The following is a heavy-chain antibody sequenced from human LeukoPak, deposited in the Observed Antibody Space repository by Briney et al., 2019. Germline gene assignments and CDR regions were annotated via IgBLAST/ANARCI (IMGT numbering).Heavy chain of an antibody. Sequence: PGGSLRLSCAASGFTFSDHYMDWVRQAPGKGLEWVGRTTNKANGYTTEYAASVKDRFTMSRDDSKNSVYLQMNSLKTEDTAVYYCARVGNSGGYYIPLDYWGQGTLVTVSS. CDR1: GFTFSDHY. D-gene: IGHD3-22*01. V-gene: IGHV3-72*01. CDR2: TTNKANGYTT. CDR3: ARVGNSGGYYIPLDY. J-gene: IGHJ4*02.